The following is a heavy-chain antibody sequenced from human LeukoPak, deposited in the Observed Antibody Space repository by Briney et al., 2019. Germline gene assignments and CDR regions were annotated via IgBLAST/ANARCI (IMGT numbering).Heavy chain of an antibody. Sequence: GGSLRLSCAASGFTFSSYAMHWVRQAPGKGLEWVAVISYDGSNKYYADSVKGRFTISRDNSKNTLYLQMNSLRAEDTAVYYYARDREVFTIFGVVPDYWGQGTLVTVSS. J-gene: IGHJ4*02. D-gene: IGHD3-3*01. CDR1: GFTFSSYA. CDR3: ARDREVFTIFGVVPDY. CDR2: ISYDGSNK. V-gene: IGHV3-30*04.